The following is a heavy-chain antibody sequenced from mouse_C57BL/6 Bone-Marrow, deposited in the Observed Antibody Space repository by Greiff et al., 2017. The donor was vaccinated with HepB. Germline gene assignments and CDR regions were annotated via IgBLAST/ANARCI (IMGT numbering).Heavy chain of an antibody. CDR1: GFTFSDYY. V-gene: IGHV5-12*01. D-gene: IGHD4-1*01. CDR2: ISNGGGST. J-gene: IGHJ3*01. Sequence: DVMLVESGGGLVQPGGSLKLSCAASGFTFSDYYMYWVRQTPEKRLEWVAYISNGGGSTYYPDTVKGRFTISRDNAKNTLYLQMSRLKSEDTAMYYCARHGTGTFAYWGQGTLVTVSA. CDR3: ARHGTGTFAY.